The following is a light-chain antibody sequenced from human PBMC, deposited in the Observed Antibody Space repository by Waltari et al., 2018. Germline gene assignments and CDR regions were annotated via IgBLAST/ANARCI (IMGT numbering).Light chain of an antibody. CDR1: QGISDD. Sequence: ASQGISDDVRWYQQKSGKGPKLLIYAESTLVSVVPSRFSGSGSGADFTLTISSLQPEDVATYYYQNYNNAPFTFGPGTKVDIK. CDR3: QNYNNAPFT. V-gene: IGKV1-27*01. J-gene: IGKJ3*01. CDR2: AES.